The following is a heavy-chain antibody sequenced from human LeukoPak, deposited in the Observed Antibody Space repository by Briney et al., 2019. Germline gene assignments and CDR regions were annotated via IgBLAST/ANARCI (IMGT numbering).Heavy chain of an antibody. CDR2: IYYSGRT. J-gene: IGHJ4*02. CDR3: ARHEGGTTYDY. D-gene: IGHD1-1*01. V-gene: IGHV4-39*01. CDR1: GGSITTSSYY. Sequence: SETLSLTCTVSGGSITTSSYYWGWIRQPPGKGLEWIGIIYYSGRTYYNPSLKGRVTISVDTSKNQFSLRLTSVTAADTAVYYCARHEGGTTYDYWGQGTLVTVSS.